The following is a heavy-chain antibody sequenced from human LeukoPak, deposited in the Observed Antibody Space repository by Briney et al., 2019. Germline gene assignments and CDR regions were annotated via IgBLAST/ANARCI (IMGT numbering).Heavy chain of an antibody. CDR1: GFTFSSYS. CDR3: ARTSSVTPTPSFDS. V-gene: IGHV3-21*01. Sequence: GGSLRLSCAASGFTFSSYSMNWVRQALGKGLEWVSSISSSSSYIYYPDSVKGRFTISRDNAKNSLYLQMNSLRAEDTAVYYCARTSSVTPTPSFDSWGQGTLVTVSS. D-gene: IGHD4-17*01. CDR2: ISSSSSYI. J-gene: IGHJ4*02.